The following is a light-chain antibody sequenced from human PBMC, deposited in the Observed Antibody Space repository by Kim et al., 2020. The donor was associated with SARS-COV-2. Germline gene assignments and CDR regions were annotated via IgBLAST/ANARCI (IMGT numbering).Light chain of an antibody. CDR2: AAS. J-gene: IGKJ2*01. CDR1: QSISSY. CDR3: QQRYSTPYT. Sequence: SASVGDRVTITCRASQSISSYLNGYQQKPGNAPTLLIYAASSLQSGVPSRFSGSGSGTDFTLTISSLPPEDFATYYCQQRYSTPYTFGQGTKLDI. V-gene: IGKV1-39*01.